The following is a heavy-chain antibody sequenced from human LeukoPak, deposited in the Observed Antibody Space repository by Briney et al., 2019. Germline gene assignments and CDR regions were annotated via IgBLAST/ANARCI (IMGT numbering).Heavy chain of an antibody. CDR2: INHSGST. CDR1: GGSFSGYY. CDR3: ARRLWFGALGGMDV. J-gene: IGHJ6*02. V-gene: IGHV4-34*01. D-gene: IGHD3-10*01. Sequence: PSETLSLTCAVYGGSFSGYYWSWIRQPPGKGLEWIGEINHSGSTNYNPPLKSRVTISVDTSKNQFSLKLSSVTAADTAVYYCARRLWFGALGGMDVWGQGTTVTVSS.